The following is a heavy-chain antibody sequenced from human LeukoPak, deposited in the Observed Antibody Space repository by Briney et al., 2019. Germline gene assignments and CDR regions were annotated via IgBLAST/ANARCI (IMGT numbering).Heavy chain of an antibody. CDR2: IYYSGST. CDR3: ARDTSYYYDSSGDPLSY. Sequence: SQTLSLTCTVSGGSISSGDYYWSWIRQPPGKGLEWIGYIYYSGSTYYNPSLKSRVTISVDTSKNQFSLKLSSVTAADTAVYYCARDTSYYYDSSGDPLSYWGQGTLVTVSS. CDR1: GGSISSGDYY. J-gene: IGHJ4*02. V-gene: IGHV4-30-4*01. D-gene: IGHD3-22*01.